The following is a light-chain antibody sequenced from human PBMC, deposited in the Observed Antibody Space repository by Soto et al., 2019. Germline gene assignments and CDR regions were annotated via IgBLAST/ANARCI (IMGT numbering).Light chain of an antibody. Sequence: ENVLTQSPGTLFFSPGERATLSCMASQSVSSSYLAWYQQKPGQAPRLLIYGASSRATGIPDRFSGSGSGTDFTLTISRLEPEDFAVYYCQQYGSSPRITFGQGTRLEIK. V-gene: IGKV3-20*01. CDR3: QQYGSSPRIT. J-gene: IGKJ5*01. CDR1: QSVSSSY. CDR2: GAS.